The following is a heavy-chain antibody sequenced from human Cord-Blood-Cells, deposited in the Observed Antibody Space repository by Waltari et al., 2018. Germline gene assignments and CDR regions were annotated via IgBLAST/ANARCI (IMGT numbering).Heavy chain of an antibody. V-gene: IGHV3-30-3*01. D-gene: IGHD1-26*01. CDR1: GFTFSSSA. CDR2: ISYDGNNK. CDR3: ARAPGGSYSDAFDI. Sequence: QVQLVESGGGVVKPGRSLRLSCAASGFTFSSSAMHGVRPAPGKGLEWVAVISYDGNNKYYADSVKGRFTISRDNSKNTLYLQMNSLRAEDTAVYYCARAPGGSYSDAFDIWGQGTMVTVSS. J-gene: IGHJ3*02.